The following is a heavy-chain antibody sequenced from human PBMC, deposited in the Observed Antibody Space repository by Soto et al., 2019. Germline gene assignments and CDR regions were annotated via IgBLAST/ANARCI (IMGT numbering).Heavy chain of an antibody. CDR1: GGSISSYY. Sequence: SETLSLTCTVSGGSISSYYWSWIRQPPGKGLEWIGYINNNGNTDYNPSLESRVTISVDTSKNQFSLTLNSVTAADTAVYYCARGGGSPYHNHEFDFWGQGTLVTVSS. CDR2: INNNGNT. CDR3: ARGGGSPYHNHEFDF. J-gene: IGHJ4*02. D-gene: IGHD6-13*01. V-gene: IGHV4-59*01.